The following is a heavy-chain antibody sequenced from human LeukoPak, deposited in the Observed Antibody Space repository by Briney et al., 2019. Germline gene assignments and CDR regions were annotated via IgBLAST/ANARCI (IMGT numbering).Heavy chain of an antibody. CDR1: GYTLTELS. D-gene: IGHD3-22*01. CDR2: FDPEDGET. J-gene: IGHJ5*02. CDR3: ATVSYYDSSGYTNWFDP. Sequence: ASVKVSCKVSGYTLTELSMHWVRQAPGKGLERMGGFDPEDGETIYAQKFQGRVTMTEDTSTDTAYMELSSLRSEDTAVYYCATVSYYDSSGYTNWFDPWGQGTLVTVSS. V-gene: IGHV1-24*01.